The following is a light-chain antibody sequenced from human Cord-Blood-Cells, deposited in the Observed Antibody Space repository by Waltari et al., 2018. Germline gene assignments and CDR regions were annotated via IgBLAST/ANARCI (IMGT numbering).Light chain of an antibody. Sequence: QSALTQPASVSGSPGQSITISCTGTSSDVGSYNLVSWYQQHPGKAPKLMIYEVSKRPSGGANRVAGSKSGNTASLTISGLQAEDEADYYCCSYAGSSTYVFGTGTKVTVL. CDR1: SSDVGSYNL. V-gene: IGLV2-23*02. CDR2: EVS. CDR3: CSYAGSSTYV. J-gene: IGLJ1*01.